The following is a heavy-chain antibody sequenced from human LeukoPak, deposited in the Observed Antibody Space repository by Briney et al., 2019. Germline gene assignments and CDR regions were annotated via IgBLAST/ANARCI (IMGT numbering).Heavy chain of an antibody. D-gene: IGHD3-16*01. J-gene: IGHJ4*02. CDR2: ISAYNGNT. V-gene: IGHV1-18*01. Sequence: GASVKVSCKASGYTFTSYGISWVRQAPGQGLEWMGWISAYNGNTDYAQKLQGRVTMTTDTSTSTAYMELRSLRSDDTAVYYCARVSSILDYGPPGRDYWGQGTLVTVSS. CDR1: GYTFTSYG. CDR3: ARVSSILDYGPPGRDY.